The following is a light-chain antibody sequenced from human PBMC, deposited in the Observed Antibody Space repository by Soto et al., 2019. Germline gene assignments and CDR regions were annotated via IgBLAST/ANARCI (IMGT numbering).Light chain of an antibody. CDR3: HQYPRSPLT. CDR1: QSVASSY. V-gene: IGKV3-20*01. J-gene: IGKJ3*01. Sequence: EIVLTQSPGTLSLSPGERATLSCRASQSVASSYLAWYQQKPGQAPRLLIYRASIRATGIPDRFSGSGSGTDFTLTISRLEPQDFAVYYCHQYPRSPLTFGPGTKMDI. CDR2: RAS.